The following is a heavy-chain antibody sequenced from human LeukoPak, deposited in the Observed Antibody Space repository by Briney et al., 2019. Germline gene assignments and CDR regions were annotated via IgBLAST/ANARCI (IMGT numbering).Heavy chain of an antibody. CDR2: INPNSGGT. Sequence: GASVEVSCKASGYTFTGYYMHWVRQAPGQGLEWMGWINPNSGGTNYAQKFQGRVTMTRDTSISTAYMELSRLRSDDTAVYYCARWQRMVRGVNYTSRPKFDYWGQGTLVTVSS. D-gene: IGHD3-10*01. V-gene: IGHV1-2*02. CDR3: ARWQRMVRGVNYTSRPKFDY. J-gene: IGHJ4*02. CDR1: GYTFTGYY.